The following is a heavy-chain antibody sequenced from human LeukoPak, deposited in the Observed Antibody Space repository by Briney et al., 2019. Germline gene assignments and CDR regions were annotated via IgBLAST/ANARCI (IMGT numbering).Heavy chain of an antibody. V-gene: IGHV4-34*01. CDR3: ASKTADLSVSY. CDR2: INHSGST. D-gene: IGHD7-27*01. J-gene: IGHJ4*02. Sequence: SETLSLTCAVYGGSFSGYYWSWIRQPPGKGLEWIGEINHSGSTNYNPSLKSRVTISVDKSKNQFSLKLSSVTAADTAVYYCASKTADLSVSYWGQGTLVTVSS. CDR1: GGSFSGYY.